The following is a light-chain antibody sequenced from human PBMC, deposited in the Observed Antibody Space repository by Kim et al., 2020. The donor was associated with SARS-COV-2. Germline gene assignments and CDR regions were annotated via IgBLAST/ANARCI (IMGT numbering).Light chain of an antibody. CDR3: QQYNSYPRT. V-gene: IGKV1-5*03. CDR1: QSIRTW. CDR2: AAS. J-gene: IGKJ1*01. Sequence: ASVGDRVTNTCRASQSIRTWLAWYQQKPGEAPKLLIYAASSLESGVPLRFSGSGSGTEFTLTINGLQPDDVGTYYCQQYNSYPRTFGQGTKVDIK.